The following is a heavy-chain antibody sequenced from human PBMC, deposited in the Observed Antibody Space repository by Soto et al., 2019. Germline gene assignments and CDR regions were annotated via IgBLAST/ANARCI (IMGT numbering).Heavy chain of an antibody. D-gene: IGHD2-15*01. V-gene: IGHV1-46*01. Sequence: GASVKVSCKASGYTFTSYYMHWVRQAPGQGLEWMGIINPSGGSTSYAQKFQGRVTMTRDTSTSTVYMELSSLRSEDTAVYYCAREDGVVVGAPQGALDIWGQGTMVTVSS. J-gene: IGHJ3*02. CDR2: INPSGGST. CDR3: AREDGVVVGAPQGALDI. CDR1: GYTFTSYY.